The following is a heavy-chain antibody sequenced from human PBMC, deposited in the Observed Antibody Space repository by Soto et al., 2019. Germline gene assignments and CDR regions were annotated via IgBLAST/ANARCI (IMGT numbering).Heavy chain of an antibody. CDR2: ISGSGDST. CDR1: GFTFSSYA. J-gene: IGHJ6*02. V-gene: IGHV3-23*01. CDR3: AKDRDWAAAGPTKFYVMDF. D-gene: IGHD6-13*01. Sequence: PGGSLRLSCAASGFTFSSYAMSWVRQAPGKGLEWVSVISGSGDSTYYADSVRGRFTISRDNSKNTLYLQMNSLRAEDTAVYYCAKDRDWAAAGPTKFYVMDFWGQGTSVTGSS.